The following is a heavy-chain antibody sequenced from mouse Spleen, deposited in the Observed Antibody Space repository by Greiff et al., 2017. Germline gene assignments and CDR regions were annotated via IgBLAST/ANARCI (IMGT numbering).Heavy chain of an antibody. D-gene: IGHD1-1*01. J-gene: IGHJ1*01. V-gene: IGHV5-9-3*01. CDR3: ADYYGSSYGWYCDV. CDR2: ISSGGSYT. Sequence: EVKLVESGGGLVKPGGSLKLSCAASGFTFSSYAMSWVRQTPEKRLEWVATISSGGSYTYYPDSVKGRFTISRDNAKNTLYLQMSSLRSEDTAMYYCADYYGSSYGWYCDVWGAGTTVTVSS. CDR1: GFTFSSYA.